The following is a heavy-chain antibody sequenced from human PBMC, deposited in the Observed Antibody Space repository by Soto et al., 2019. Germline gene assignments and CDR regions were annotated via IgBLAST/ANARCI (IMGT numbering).Heavy chain of an antibody. CDR3: ATASAG. CDR1: GFTLSDHH. CDR2: SRSKANSYTT. V-gene: IGHV3-72*01. J-gene: IGHJ4*02. D-gene: IGHD3-10*01. Sequence: GESLRLSCAASGFTLSDHHMDWIRQAPGKGLEWVGRSRSKANSYTTEYAASVKGRFTISRDDSKNSLYLQMNSLKLEDTALYYCATASAGWGQGTLVT.